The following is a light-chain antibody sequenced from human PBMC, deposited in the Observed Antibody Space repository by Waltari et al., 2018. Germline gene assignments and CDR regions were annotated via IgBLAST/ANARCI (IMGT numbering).Light chain of an antibody. J-gene: IGKJ1*01. CDR1: QSVSRY. V-gene: IGKV3-20*01. CDR2: GAS. Sequence: IVLTQSPGPLSLSPGVRATLSCSASQSVSRYLAWYQQKPGQAPKLLIYGASTRATGIPDRFTGSGSGTDFSLTISSLEPEDFAIYFCQHYVRLPATFGQGTKVEIK. CDR3: QHYVRLPAT.